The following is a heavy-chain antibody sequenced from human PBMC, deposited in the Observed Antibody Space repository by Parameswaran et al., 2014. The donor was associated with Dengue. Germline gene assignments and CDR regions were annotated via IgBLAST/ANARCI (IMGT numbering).Heavy chain of an antibody. D-gene: IGHD3-22*01. V-gene: IGHV5-51*01. CDR2: IYPGDSDT. J-gene: IGHJ4*02. CDR3: ARSSYDSSGTDY. Sequence: VRQMPGKGLEWMGIIYPGDSDTRYSPSFQGQVTISADKSISTAYLQWSSLKASDTAMYYCARSSYDSSGTDYWGQGTLVTAPQ.